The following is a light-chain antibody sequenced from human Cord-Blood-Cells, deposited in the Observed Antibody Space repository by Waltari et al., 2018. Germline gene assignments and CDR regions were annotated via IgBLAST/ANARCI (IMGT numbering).Light chain of an antibody. Sequence: QSALTQPASVSGSPGQSITISCTGTSSHVGSYNLVSWYQQRPGKAPKLMIYEGSKRPSVVSNRFSGSKSGNTASLTISGLQAEDEADYYCCSYAGSSTYWVFGGGTKLTVL. CDR2: EGS. CDR3: CSYAGSSTYWV. J-gene: IGLJ3*02. V-gene: IGLV2-23*01. CDR1: SSHVGSYNL.